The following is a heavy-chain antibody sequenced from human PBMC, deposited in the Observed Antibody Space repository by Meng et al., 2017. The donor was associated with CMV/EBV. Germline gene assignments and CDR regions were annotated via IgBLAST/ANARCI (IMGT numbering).Heavy chain of an antibody. CDR2: ISVSTGDT. D-gene: IGHD3-22*01. J-gene: IGHJ4*02. CDR3: ARDDSSGYPDY. CDR1: GYTFNTYG. V-gene: IGHV1-18*01. Sequence: SCKASGYTFNTYGITWVRQAPGQGLEWMGWISVSTGDTNYAQNLQDRLILTTDTSTNTAHMELRSLRSDDTAVYYCARDDSSGYPDYWGQGTLVTVSS.